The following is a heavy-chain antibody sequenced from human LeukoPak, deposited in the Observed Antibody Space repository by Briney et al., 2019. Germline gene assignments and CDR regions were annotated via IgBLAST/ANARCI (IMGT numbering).Heavy chain of an antibody. CDR3: VRVSLGNDYGSGSYDY. CDR2: INSRSTYI. D-gene: IGHD3-10*01. CDR1: GFTVSSNF. Sequence: GGSLRLSCAASGFTVSSNFMSWVRQAPGKGLEWVSSINSRSTYIYYPDSVKGRFTISRDNAKNSLYLQMSSLRAEDTAVYYCVRVSLGNDYGSGSYDYWGQGTLVTVSS. V-gene: IGHV3-21*01. J-gene: IGHJ4*02.